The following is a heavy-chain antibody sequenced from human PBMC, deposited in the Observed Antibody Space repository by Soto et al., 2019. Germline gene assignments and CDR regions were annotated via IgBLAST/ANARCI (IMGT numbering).Heavy chain of an antibody. CDR2: IYWDDDK. J-gene: IGHJ4*02. V-gene: IGHV2-5*02. D-gene: IGHD3-10*01. CDR1: GFSLSSSGVG. Sequence: QITLKESGPTVVKPTQTLTLTCTFSGFSLSSSGVGVGWIRQAPAKALEWLALIYWDDDKRYNPSLKNRLTNSKDTSRNQVVLTITTVDPVDKAKYYCAHGHDSAKSTYIDYWGQGTLVTVS. CDR3: AHGHDSAKSTYIDY.